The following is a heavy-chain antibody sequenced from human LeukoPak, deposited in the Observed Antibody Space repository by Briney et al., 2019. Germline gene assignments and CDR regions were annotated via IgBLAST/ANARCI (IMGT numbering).Heavy chain of an antibody. CDR3: ARAAPSDAFDI. V-gene: IGHV1-2*04. J-gene: IGHJ3*02. Sequence: ASVKVSCKASGYTFTGYYMHWVRQAPGQGLEWMGWINPNSGGTNYAQKFQGWVTMTRDTSISTAYMELRSLRSDDTAVYYCARAAPSDAFDIWGQGTMVTVSS. CDR1: GYTFTGYY. CDR2: INPNSGGT.